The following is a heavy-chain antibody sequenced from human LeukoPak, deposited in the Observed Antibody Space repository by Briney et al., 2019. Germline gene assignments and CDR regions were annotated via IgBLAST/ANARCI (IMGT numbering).Heavy chain of an antibody. CDR2: INHSGST. CDR3: ARVPPGNSGYGSNIDY. D-gene: IGHD5-12*01. Sequence: SETLSLTCAVYGGSFSGYYWSWIRQLPGKGLEWIGEINHSGSTNYNPSLKSRVTISVDTSKNQFSLKLSSVTAADTAVYYCARVPPGNSGYGSNIDYWGQGTLVTVSS. V-gene: IGHV4-34*01. J-gene: IGHJ4*02. CDR1: GGSFSGYY.